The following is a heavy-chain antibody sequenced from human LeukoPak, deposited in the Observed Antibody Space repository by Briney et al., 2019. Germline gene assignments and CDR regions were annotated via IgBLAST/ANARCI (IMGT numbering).Heavy chain of an antibody. V-gene: IGHV3-53*01. CDR2: YSDNT. CDR3: ARRAGAYSHPYDY. CDR1: GFTVSTNS. J-gene: IGHJ4*02. D-gene: IGHD4/OR15-4a*01. Sequence: GGSLRLSCTVSGFTVSTNSVSWVRQAPGKGLEWVSFYSDNTHYSDSVKGRFTISRDNSKNTLYLQMNSLRAEDTAVYYCARRAGAYSHPYDYWGQGTLVTVSS.